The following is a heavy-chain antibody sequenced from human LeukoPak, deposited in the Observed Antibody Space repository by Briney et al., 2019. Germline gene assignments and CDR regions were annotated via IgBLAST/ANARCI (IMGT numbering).Heavy chain of an antibody. CDR3: ARGSYGPGDWYFDL. V-gene: IGHV1-69*13. D-gene: IGHD5-18*01. J-gene: IGHJ2*01. CDR1: GGTFSIYA. CDR2: IIPIFGTA. Sequence: GASVNVSCKASGGTFSIYAISWVRQAPGQGLEWMGGIIPIFGTANYAQKFQGRVTITADESTSTAYMELSSLRSEDTAVYYCARGSYGPGDWYFDLWGRGTLVTVSS.